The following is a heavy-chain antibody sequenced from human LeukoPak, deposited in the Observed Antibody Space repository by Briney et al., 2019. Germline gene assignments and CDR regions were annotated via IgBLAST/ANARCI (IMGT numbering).Heavy chain of an antibody. CDR3: ARGRIVTMVRGAYFDY. Sequence: SETLSLTCAVNGGSFSGYYWSWIRQPPGKGLEWIGEINHSGSTNYNPSLKSRVTISVDTSKNQFSLKLSSVTAADTAVYYCARGRIVTMVRGAYFDYWGQGTLVTVSS. J-gene: IGHJ4*02. CDR1: GGSFSGYY. D-gene: IGHD3-10*01. CDR2: INHSGST. V-gene: IGHV4-34*01.